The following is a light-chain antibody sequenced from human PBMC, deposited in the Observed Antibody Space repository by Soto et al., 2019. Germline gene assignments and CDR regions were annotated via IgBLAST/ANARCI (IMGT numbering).Light chain of an antibody. CDR1: QKISSSY. CDR3: QQYGGTSPIT. Sequence: EILLTQSPGTLSLSPGERATLSCRASQKISSSYLAWYQQKPGQAARFLINGASSRATGIPDRCSGSGSGTDFTLTISRLEPEDFAVYYCQQYGGTSPITFGQGTRLEIK. V-gene: IGKV3-20*01. J-gene: IGKJ5*01. CDR2: GAS.